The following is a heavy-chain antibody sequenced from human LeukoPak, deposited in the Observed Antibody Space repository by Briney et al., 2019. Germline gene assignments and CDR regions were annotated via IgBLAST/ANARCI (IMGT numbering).Heavy chain of an antibody. D-gene: IGHD3-22*01. J-gene: IGHJ6*02. CDR2: INSDGSSA. CDR1: GFTFSSYW. Sequence: GGSLRLSCAASGFTFSSYWLHWVRQAPGKGLVWVSRINSDGSSAIYADSVKGRFTISRDNARNTLYLQMNSLRAEDTALYYCARAADTSGYYQYGMDVWGQGTTVTVSS. CDR3: ARAADTSGYYQYGMDV. V-gene: IGHV3-74*01.